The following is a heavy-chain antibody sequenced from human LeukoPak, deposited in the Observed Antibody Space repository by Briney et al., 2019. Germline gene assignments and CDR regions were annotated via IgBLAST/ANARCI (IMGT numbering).Heavy chain of an antibody. D-gene: IGHD3-22*01. V-gene: IGHV3-21*01. CDR3: ARDTSKLYYYDSSGYHYYYYGMDV. J-gene: IGHJ6*02. Sequence: GGSLRLSCAASGFTFSSYSMNWVRQAPGKGLEWASSISSSSSYIYYADSVKGRFTISRDNAKNSLYLQMNSLRAEDTAVYYCARDTSKLYYYDSSGYHYYYYGMDVWGQGTTVTVSS. CDR1: GFTFSSYS. CDR2: ISSSSSYI.